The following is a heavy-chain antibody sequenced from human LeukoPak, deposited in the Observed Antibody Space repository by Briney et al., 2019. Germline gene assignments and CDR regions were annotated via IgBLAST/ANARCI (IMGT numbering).Heavy chain of an antibody. CDR1: GFTFGGDG. D-gene: IGHD3-3*01. CDR2: IWKDGSDE. CDR3: AREEAFQLEASLDQ. V-gene: IGHV3-33*01. Sequence: GGSLRLSCAGSGFTFGGDGMHWVRQAPGKGLEWVALIWKDGSDEFYADSVKGRFTISRDNSRNTLSLQMNSLRGEDTAVYYCAREEAFQLEASLDQWGQGTLVTVSS. J-gene: IGHJ4*02.